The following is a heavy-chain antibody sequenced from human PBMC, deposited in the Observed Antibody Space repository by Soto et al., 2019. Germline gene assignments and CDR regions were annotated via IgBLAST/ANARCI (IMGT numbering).Heavy chain of an antibody. CDR1: GFTLGSYW. D-gene: IGHD2-2*02. J-gene: IGHJ4*01. CDR3: FTRPPCIVVVHAAIS. V-gene: IGHV3-74*01. CDR2: INSDGSNT. Sequence: GGSLRLSCAASGFTLGSYWMHWVRQAPGKGLVWVSRINSDGSNTTYADSVKGRFSISRDNAKNTLYLQMSSLRAEDTAVYYCFTRPPCIVVVHAAISWRQGTLVTVAS.